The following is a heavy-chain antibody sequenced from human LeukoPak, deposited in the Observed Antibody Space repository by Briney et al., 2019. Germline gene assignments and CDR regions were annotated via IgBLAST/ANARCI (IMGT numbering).Heavy chain of an antibody. CDR2: INHSGST. CDR1: GGSLSGHY. CDR3: ARHRGDTYGPYDY. J-gene: IGHJ4*02. D-gene: IGHD5-18*01. Sequence: KPSETLSLTCAVYGGSLSGHYWSWIRQPPGKGLQCIGEINHSGSTNYNPSLKSRVTISVDTSNNQFSLKVNSVTAADTATYYCARHRGDTYGPYDYWGQGTLVTVSS. V-gene: IGHV4-34*01.